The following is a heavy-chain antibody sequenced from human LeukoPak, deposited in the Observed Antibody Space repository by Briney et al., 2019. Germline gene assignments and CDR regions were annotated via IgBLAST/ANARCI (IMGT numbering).Heavy chain of an antibody. V-gene: IGHV4-34*01. CDR1: GGSFSGYY. CDR2: INHSGST. CDR3: ARHHRYCSGGSCFTRFDY. D-gene: IGHD2-15*01. Sequence: SETLSLTCAVYGGSFSGYYWSWIRQPPGKGLEWIGEINHSGSTNYNPSPKSRVTISVDTSKNQFSLKLSSVTAADTAVYYCARHHRYCSGGSCFTRFDYWGQGTLVTVSS. J-gene: IGHJ4*02.